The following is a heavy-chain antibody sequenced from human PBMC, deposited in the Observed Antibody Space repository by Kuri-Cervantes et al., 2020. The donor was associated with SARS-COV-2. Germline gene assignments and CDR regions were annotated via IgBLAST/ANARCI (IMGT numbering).Heavy chain of an antibody. CDR2: LDTSGTT. Sequence: SQTLSLTCAVSGVSVSHGTYSWSWIRQPAGKGLEWIGHLDTSGTTTYNPSLRSRVTISVDPSKAQFSLNLISVTAADTAVYYCARLGGYRSGYNWFDPWGQGTLVTVSS. CDR1: GVSVSHGTYS. CDR3: ARLGGYRSGYNWFDP. J-gene: IGHJ5*02. V-gene: IGHV4-61*09. D-gene: IGHD5-18*01.